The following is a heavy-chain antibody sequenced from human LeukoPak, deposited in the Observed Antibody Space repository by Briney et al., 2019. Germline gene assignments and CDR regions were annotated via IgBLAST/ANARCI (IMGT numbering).Heavy chain of an antibody. CDR3: TTDLIRVGGWYPLNYYYGMDV. V-gene: IGHV3-15*01. CDR1: GFTFSNAW. Sequence: GGSLRLSCAASGFTFSNAWMSWVRQAPGKGLEWVGRIKSKTGGRTTDYAAPVKGRFTISRDDSKNTLCLKMNSLKTEDTAVYYCTTDLIRVGGWYPLNYYYGMDVWGQGTTVTVSS. D-gene: IGHD6-19*01. J-gene: IGHJ6*02. CDR2: IKSKTGGRTT.